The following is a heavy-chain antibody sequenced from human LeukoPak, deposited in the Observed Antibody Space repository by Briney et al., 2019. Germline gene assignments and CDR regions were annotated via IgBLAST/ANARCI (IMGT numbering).Heavy chain of an antibody. CDR3: ARSARRDGYNFDYYYMDV. V-gene: IGHV3-48*03. CDR1: GFTFSSYE. D-gene: IGHD5-24*01. Sequence: GGSLRLSCAASGFTFSSYEMNWVRQAPGKGLEWVSYISSSGSTIYYADSVKGRFTISRDNAKNSLYLQMNSLRAEDTAVYYCARSARRDGYNFDYYYMDVWGKGTTVTISS. J-gene: IGHJ6*03. CDR2: ISSSGSTI.